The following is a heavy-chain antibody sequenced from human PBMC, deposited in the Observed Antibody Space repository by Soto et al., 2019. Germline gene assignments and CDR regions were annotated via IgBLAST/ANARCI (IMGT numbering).Heavy chain of an antibody. J-gene: IGHJ4*02. V-gene: IGHV3-7*03. D-gene: IGHD3-22*01. CDR1: GFSLIPYW. Sequence: GGTLRLSCGASGFSLIPYWMSWVRQAPGKGLEWVANINQDGSERNYVDSVRGRFTISRDNAQNSVFLQMNSLRAEDMAVYFCARGSVHFYDNSFDYWGQGTPVTVSS. CDR3: ARGSVHFYDNSFDY. CDR2: INQDGSER.